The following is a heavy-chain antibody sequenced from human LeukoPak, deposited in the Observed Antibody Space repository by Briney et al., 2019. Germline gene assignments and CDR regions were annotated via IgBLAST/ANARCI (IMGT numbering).Heavy chain of an antibody. CDR3: ARRGYDILTGFRFDP. J-gene: IGHJ5*02. V-gene: IGHV1-18*01. CDR1: GYTFTSYG. CDR2: ISAYNGNT. Sequence: GAAVNVSCKASGYTFTSYGIRWVRQAAGQGLDGMGLISAYNGNTNYAQKLQGRVTMTTDTSTSTAYMELRSLRSDDTAVYYCARRGYDILTGFRFDPWGQGTLVTVSA. D-gene: IGHD3-9*01.